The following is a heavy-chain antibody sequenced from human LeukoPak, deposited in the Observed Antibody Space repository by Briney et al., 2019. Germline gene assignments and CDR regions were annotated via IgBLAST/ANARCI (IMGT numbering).Heavy chain of an antibody. D-gene: IGHD2-2*01. CDR1: GYTFTGYY. V-gene: IGHV1-2*02. CDR2: INPNSGGT. J-gene: IGHJ4*02. CDR3: ARGRDLDCSSTSCSMFDH. Sequence: ASVKVSCKASGYTFTGYYMHWVRQAPGQGLEWMGWINPNSGGTNYAQKFQGRVTMTRDTSINTAYMELSRLTSDDTAVYYCARGRDLDCSSTSCSMFDHWGQGTLVTVSS.